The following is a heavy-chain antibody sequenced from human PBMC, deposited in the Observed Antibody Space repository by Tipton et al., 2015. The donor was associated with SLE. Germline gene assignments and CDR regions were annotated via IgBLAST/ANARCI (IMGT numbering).Heavy chain of an antibody. V-gene: IGHV3-23*03. CDR1: GFTFSRYA. CDR2: IYSGGSST. D-gene: IGHD5-18*01. CDR3: AKAGYSSSFDY. J-gene: IGHJ4*02. Sequence: SLRLSCAASGFTFSRYAMSWVRQAPGKGLEWVSVIYSGGSSTYYADSVKGRFTISRENSKNTLFLQMNSLRAEDTAIYYCAKAGYSSSFDYWGRGTLVTVSS.